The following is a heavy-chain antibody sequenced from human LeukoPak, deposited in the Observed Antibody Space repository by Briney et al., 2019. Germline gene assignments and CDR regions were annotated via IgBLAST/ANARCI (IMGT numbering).Heavy chain of an antibody. V-gene: IGHV3-74*01. D-gene: IGHD2-2*01. CDR2: INTAGSST. Sequence: QPGGSLRLSCAASGFSFSSHWMHWVRQVPGKGLVWVSRINTAGSSTNYADSVKGRFTISRDNSKNTLYLQMNSLRAEDTAVYYCARGIKAVPAAIFDWYFDLWGRGTLVTVSS. CDR1: GFSFSSHW. J-gene: IGHJ2*01. CDR3: ARGIKAVPAAIFDWYFDL.